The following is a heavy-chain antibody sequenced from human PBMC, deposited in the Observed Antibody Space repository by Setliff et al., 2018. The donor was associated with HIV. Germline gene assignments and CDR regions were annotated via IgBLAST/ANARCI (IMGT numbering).Heavy chain of an antibody. CDR3: ARDRQIAAAGRSNYYYGMDV. D-gene: IGHD6-13*01. Sequence: PGGSLRLSCAASGFTFSNNGMHWVRQAPGKGLEWVALIWYDGSNKDYADSVKGRFTISRDNSKNTGFLQMNSLRADDTAVYYCARDRQIAAAGRSNYYYGMDVWGQGTTVTVSS. CDR1: GFTFSNNG. CDR2: IWYDGSNK. J-gene: IGHJ6*02. V-gene: IGHV3-33*01.